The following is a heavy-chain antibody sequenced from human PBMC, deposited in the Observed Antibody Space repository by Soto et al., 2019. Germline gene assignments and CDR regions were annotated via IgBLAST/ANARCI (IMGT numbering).Heavy chain of an antibody. CDR3: ARARGNDWYSDD. D-gene: IGHD2-21*02. CDR1: GSILTIHT. V-gene: IGHV3-21*06. J-gene: IGHJ4*02. Sequence: GSLRLSCTAAGSILTIHTVNWVRQAPGKGLEWVSSITHTGTNAYYADSVKGRFTISKDSADNSLILKMTSLRAEDTAVYQCARARGNDWYSDDWGQGTMVTGPS. CDR2: ITHTGTNA.